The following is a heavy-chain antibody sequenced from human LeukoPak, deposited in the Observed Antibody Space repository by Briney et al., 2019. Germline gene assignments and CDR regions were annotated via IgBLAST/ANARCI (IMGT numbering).Heavy chain of an antibody. Sequence: SETLSLTCAVYGGSFSGYYWSWTRQPPGKGLEWIGEINHSGSTNYNPSLKSRVTISVDTSKNQFSLKLSSVTAADTAVYYCARGPYYYGSGSYWNWFDPWGQGTLVTVSS. CDR1: GGSFSGYY. J-gene: IGHJ5*02. D-gene: IGHD3-10*01. CDR2: INHSGST. V-gene: IGHV4-34*01. CDR3: ARGPYYYGSGSYWNWFDP.